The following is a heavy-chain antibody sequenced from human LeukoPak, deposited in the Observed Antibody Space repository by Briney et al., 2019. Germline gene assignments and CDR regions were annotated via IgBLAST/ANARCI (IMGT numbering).Heavy chain of an antibody. V-gene: IGHV3-9*03. CDR2: ISWNSGSI. J-gene: IGHJ4*02. Sequence: GGSLRLSCAASEFTIDDYAMHWVRQAPGKGLEWVSSISWNSGSIDYADSVKGRFTISRDNAKNPLYLQMNSLRTEDMALYYCAKGFSRDVYSYFDYWGQGTLVTVSS. CDR3: AKGFSRDVYSYFDY. CDR1: EFTIDDYA. D-gene: IGHD5-24*01.